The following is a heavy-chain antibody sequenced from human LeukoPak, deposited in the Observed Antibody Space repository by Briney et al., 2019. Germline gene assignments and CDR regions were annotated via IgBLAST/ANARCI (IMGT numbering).Heavy chain of an antibody. CDR2: ISYDGSNK. Sequence: GRSLRLSCAASGFTFSSYAMHWVRQAPGKGLEWVAVISYDGSNKYYADSVKGRFTISRDNFKNTLYLQMNSLRAEDTAVYYCARAGVKDDILTGYYLYWGQGTLVTVSS. CDR3: ARAGVKDDILTGYYLY. J-gene: IGHJ4*02. D-gene: IGHD3-9*01. V-gene: IGHV3-30*04. CDR1: GFTFSSYA.